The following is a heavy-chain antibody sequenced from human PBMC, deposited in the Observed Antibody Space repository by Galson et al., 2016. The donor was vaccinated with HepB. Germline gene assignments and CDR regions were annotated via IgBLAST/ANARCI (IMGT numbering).Heavy chain of an antibody. Sequence: SLRLSCAASRFAFSKYALHWVRQAPGKGLEWVAVISYDGSITYYTDSVKGRFTISRDNSKNTLFLQMNSLRPEDTAVYYCASIYSGYYSWVDCWGQGTFVTVSS. CDR1: RFAFSKYA. J-gene: IGHJ4*02. D-gene: IGHD5-12*01. CDR3: ASIYSGYYSWVDC. CDR2: ISYDGSIT. V-gene: IGHV3-30*04.